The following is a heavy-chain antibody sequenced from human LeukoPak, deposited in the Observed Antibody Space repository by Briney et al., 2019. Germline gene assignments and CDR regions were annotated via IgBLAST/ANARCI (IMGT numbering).Heavy chain of an antibody. J-gene: IGHJ4*02. CDR3: VRVGRSPIFGVVTDYYDSSGTLDY. D-gene: IGHD3-22*01. CDR1: GYTFTGYY. Sequence: ASVTVSCKASGYTFTGYYMHWVRQAPGQGLEWMGWINPNSGGTNYAQKFQGRVTMTRDTSISTAYMELSRLRSDDTAVYYCVRVGRSPIFGVVTDYYDSSGTLDYWGQGTLVTVSS. CDR2: INPNSGGT. V-gene: IGHV1-2*02.